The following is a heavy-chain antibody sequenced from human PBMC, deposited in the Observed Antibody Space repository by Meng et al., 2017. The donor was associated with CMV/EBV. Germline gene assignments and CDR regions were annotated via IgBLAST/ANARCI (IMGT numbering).Heavy chain of an antibody. CDR2: IIPIFGTA. V-gene: IGHV1-69*05. D-gene: IGHD1-14*01. J-gene: IGHJ6*02. CDR3: ARQVPEFFGKDYYYYGMDV. Sequence: SVKVSCKASGGTFSSYAISWVRQAPRQGLEWMGGIIPIFGTANYAQKFQGRATITTDESTSTAYMELSSLRSEDTAVYYCARQVPEFFGKDYYYYGMDVWGQGTTVTVSS. CDR1: GGTFSSYA.